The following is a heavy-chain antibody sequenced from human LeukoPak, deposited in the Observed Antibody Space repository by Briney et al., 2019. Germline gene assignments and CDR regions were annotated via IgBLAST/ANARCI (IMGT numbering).Heavy chain of an antibody. CDR2: ISGSGDTI. CDR3: ARRTYYNFWSGYPTSYYYYYYMDV. D-gene: IGHD3-3*01. V-gene: IGHV3-11*01. J-gene: IGHJ6*03. Sequence: PGGSLRLSCAASGFTFSDYYMNWIRQAPGSGLEWISLISGSGDTIYYADSVKGRFTISRDNAKNALYLQMNSLRAEDSAVYYSARRTYYNFWSGYPTSYYYYYYMDVWGKGTTVTVSS. CDR1: GFTFSDYY.